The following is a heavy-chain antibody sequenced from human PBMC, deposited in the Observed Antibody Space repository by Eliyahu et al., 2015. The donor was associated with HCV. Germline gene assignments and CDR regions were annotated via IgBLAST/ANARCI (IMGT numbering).Heavy chain of an antibody. CDR2: IWYDGSNK. CDR1: GFXFSSYG. Sequence: QVQLVESGGGVVQPGRSLRLSCAXSGFXFSSYGMHWVRQAPGKGLEWVAVIWYDGSNKYYADSVKGRFTISRDNSKNTLYLQMNSLRAEDTAVYYCARDRHRSFDLWGRGTLVTVSS. V-gene: IGHV3-33*01. CDR3: ARDRHRSFDL. J-gene: IGHJ2*01.